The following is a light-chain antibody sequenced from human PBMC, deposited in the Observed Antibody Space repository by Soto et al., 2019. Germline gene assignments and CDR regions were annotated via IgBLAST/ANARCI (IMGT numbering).Light chain of an antibody. J-gene: IGKJ4*01. Sequence: EIVMTQSPATLSVSPGERATLSCRASQSVKISLAWYQQKPGQAPRLLIYDASNRAAGIPDRFSGSGSGTDFTLTISRLEPEDFAVYYCQQFGNSPPLTFGGGTKVDIK. CDR1: QSVKIS. V-gene: IGKV3-20*01. CDR3: QQFGNSPPLT. CDR2: DAS.